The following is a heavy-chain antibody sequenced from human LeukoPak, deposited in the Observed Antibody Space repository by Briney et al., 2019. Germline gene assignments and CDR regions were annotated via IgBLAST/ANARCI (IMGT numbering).Heavy chain of an antibody. D-gene: IGHD3-9*01. V-gene: IGHV3-11*01. Sequence: GGSLRLSCAASGFTFSDYYMSWIRQAPGKGLEWVSYISSSGSTICYADSVKGRFTISRDNAKNSLYLQMNSLRAEDTAVYYCARDPDGLRYFDWLPLDYWGQGTLVTVSS. CDR3: ARDPDGLRYFDWLPLDY. CDR2: ISSSGSTI. J-gene: IGHJ4*02. CDR1: GFTFSDYY.